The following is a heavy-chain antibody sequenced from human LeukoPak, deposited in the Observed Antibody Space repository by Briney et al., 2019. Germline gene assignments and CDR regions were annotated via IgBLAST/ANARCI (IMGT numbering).Heavy chain of an antibody. J-gene: IGHJ4*02. CDR3: AKDLGLYCSGGSCHPDY. D-gene: IGHD2-15*01. Sequence: PGGSLRLSCAASGFTFTTYGMHWVRQAPGKGLQWVAVISYDGDYKYYADSVKGRFTISRDNSKNTLYLQMNSLRAEDTAVYYCAKDLGLYCSGGSCHPDYWGQGTLVTVSP. CDR2: ISYDGDYK. CDR1: GFTFTTYG. V-gene: IGHV3-30*18.